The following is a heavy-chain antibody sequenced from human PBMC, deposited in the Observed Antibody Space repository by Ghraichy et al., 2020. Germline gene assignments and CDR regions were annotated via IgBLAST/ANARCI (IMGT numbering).Heavy chain of an antibody. CDR3: ARDRKAGTQYNYYYYMDV. J-gene: IGHJ6*03. V-gene: IGHV4-4*07. Sequence: SETLSLTCTVSGGSISSYYWSWIRQPAGKGLEWIGRIYTSGSTNYNPSLKSRVTMSVDTSKNQFSLKLSSVTAADTAVYYCARDRKAGTQYNYYYYMDVWGKGTTVTVSS. D-gene: IGHD1-14*01. CDR1: GGSISSYY. CDR2: IYTSGST.